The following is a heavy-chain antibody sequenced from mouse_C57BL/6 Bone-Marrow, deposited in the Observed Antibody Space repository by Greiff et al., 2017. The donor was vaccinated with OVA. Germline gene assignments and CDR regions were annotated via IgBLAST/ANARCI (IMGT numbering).Heavy chain of an antibody. J-gene: IGHJ4*01. CDR1: GYTFTSYW. V-gene: IGHV1-72*01. CDR3: ARRHYYGSSSYYAMDY. CDR2: IDPNSGGT. Sequence: QVQLQQPGAELVKPGASVKLSCKASGYTFTSYWMHWVKQRPGRGLEWIGRIDPNSGGTKYNEKFKSKAPLTVDKPSSTAYMQLSSLTSEDSAVYYCARRHYYGSSSYYAMDYWGQGTSVTVSS. D-gene: IGHD1-1*01.